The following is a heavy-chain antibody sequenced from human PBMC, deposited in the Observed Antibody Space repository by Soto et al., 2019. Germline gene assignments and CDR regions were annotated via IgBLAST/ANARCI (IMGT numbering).Heavy chain of an antibody. Sequence: QLQLQESGPGLVKPSETLSLTCTVSGVSISSSSYYWGWIRQPPGKGLEWIGSIYYSGSTYYNPSLKSRVTISVDTSKNQFSLKLSSVTAADTAVYYCARHYLEDIVVVPAAGAEYYYMDVWGKGTTVTVSS. D-gene: IGHD2-2*01. V-gene: IGHV4-39*01. CDR3: ARHYLEDIVVVPAAGAEYYYMDV. CDR2: IYYSGST. CDR1: GVSISSSSYY. J-gene: IGHJ6*03.